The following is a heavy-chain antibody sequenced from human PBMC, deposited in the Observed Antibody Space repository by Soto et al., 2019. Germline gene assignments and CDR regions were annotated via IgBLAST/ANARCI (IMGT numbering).Heavy chain of an antibody. CDR1: WLNLVGLG. Sequence: GVMRHLWAVFWLNLVGLGISRVLKAPGKGLEWVSAISGSGGSTYYADSVKGRFTISRDNSKNTLYLQMNSLRAEDTAVYYCAKGERSTRTYYYYYMDVWGKGTTVTVSS. V-gene: IGHV3-23*01. CDR3: AKGERSTRTYYYYYMDV. D-gene: IGHD2-2*01. J-gene: IGHJ6*03. CDR2: ISGSGGST.